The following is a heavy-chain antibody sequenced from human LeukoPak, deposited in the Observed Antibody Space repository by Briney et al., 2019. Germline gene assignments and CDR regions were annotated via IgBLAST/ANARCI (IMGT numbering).Heavy chain of an antibody. CDR3: AKDLVGATSGMDV. V-gene: IGHV3-9*01. D-gene: IGHD1-26*01. CDR1: GFTFDDYA. CDR2: ISWNSGSI. Sequence: GRSLRLSCAASGFTFDDYAMHWVRQAPGKGLEWVSGISWNSGSIGYADSVKGRFTISRDNAKNSLYLQMNSLRAEDTALYYCAKDLVGATSGMDVWGQGTTVTVSS. J-gene: IGHJ6*02.